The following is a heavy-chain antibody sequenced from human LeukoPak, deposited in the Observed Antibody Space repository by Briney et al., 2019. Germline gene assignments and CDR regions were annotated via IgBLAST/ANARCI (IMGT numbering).Heavy chain of an antibody. D-gene: IGHD4-17*01. CDR1: GFAFSGFA. CDR3: AKNSEDYGLFDY. J-gene: IGHJ4*02. Sequence: GGSLRLSCSASGFAFSGFAMGWVRQAPGKGLEWVSAISGSGGSTYYADSVKGRFTISRDNSKNTLYLQMNSLRAEDTAVYYCAKNSEDYGLFDYWGQGTLVTVSS. V-gene: IGHV3-23*01. CDR2: ISGSGGST.